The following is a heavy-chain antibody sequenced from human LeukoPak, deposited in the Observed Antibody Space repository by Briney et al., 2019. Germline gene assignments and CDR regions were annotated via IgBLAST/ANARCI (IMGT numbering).Heavy chain of an antibody. CDR3: ARGGPPGYYYDYYMDV. Sequence: SETLSLTCTVSGVSISSYFWSWIRQPAGKGLEWIGRIYTSGSTNYNPSLKSRATMSVDTSKNQFSLRLSSVTAADTAVYFCARGGPPGYYYDYYMDVWGKGTTVTISS. CDR2: IYTSGST. V-gene: IGHV4-4*07. CDR1: GVSISSYF. J-gene: IGHJ6*03.